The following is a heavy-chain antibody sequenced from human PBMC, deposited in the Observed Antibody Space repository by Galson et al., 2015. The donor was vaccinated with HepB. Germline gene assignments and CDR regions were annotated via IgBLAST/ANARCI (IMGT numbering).Heavy chain of an antibody. CDR1: GFTFDDYA. V-gene: IGHV3-9*01. D-gene: IGHD6-19*01. J-gene: IGHJ6*03. Sequence: SLRLSCAASGFTFDDYAMHWVRQAPGKGLEWVSTITWNDGSIGYAESVKGRFTISRDNARNSLSLQMNSLSPEDTALYYCARGGAAVTGLQMIYYFYYMDVWGKGTMVTVSS. CDR2: ITWNDGSI. CDR3: ARGGAAVTGLQMIYYFYYMDV.